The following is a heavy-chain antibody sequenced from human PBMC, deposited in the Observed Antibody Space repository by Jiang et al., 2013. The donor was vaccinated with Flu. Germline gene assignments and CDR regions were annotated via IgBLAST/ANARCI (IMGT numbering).Heavy chain of an antibody. CDR3: AKEQLSGTTPAFDY. CDR1: GFTFSNYA. CDR2: IGSGTGDT. V-gene: IGHV3-23*04. D-gene: IGHD1-20*01. J-gene: IGHJ4*03. Sequence: QLVESGGGLVQPGGSLRLSCAASGFTFSNYAMTWVRQVPGKGLEWVSAIGSGTGDTYYADSVKGRFIISRDNSENTLFLHMSSLRAEDTALYYCAKEQLSGTTPAFDYWGQGTLVT.